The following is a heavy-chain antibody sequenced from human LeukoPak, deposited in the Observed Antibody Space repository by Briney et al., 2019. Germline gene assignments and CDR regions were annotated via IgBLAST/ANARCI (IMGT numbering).Heavy chain of an antibody. J-gene: IGHJ5*02. CDR3: AKDRSWYYDILTPFDP. Sequence: GGSLRLSCAASGFTVSSNYMSWVRQAPGKGLEWVSVIYSGGSTYYADSVKGRFTISRDNSKNTLYLQMNSLRAEDTAVYYCAKDRSWYYDILTPFDPWGQGTLVTVSS. V-gene: IGHV3-53*01. CDR2: IYSGGST. D-gene: IGHD3-9*01. CDR1: GFTVSSNY.